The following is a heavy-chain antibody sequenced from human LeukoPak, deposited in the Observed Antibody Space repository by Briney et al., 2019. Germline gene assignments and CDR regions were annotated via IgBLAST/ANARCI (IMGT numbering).Heavy chain of an antibody. CDR1: GGSISSFN. D-gene: IGHD2-8*01. CDR3: ARDSVYATNWYDP. V-gene: IGHV4-59*01. CDR2: ITFSGGT. Sequence: SETLSLTCTVSGGSISSFNWNWIRQAPEKGLEWIGYITFSGGTNYNPSLGSRVTISLDMSKNQFSLKLTSVTAADTAIYYCARDSVYATNWYDPWGQGTLVTVSS. J-gene: IGHJ5*02.